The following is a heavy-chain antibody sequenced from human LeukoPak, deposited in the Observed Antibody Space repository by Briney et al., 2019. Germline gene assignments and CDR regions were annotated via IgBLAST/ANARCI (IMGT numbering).Heavy chain of an antibody. J-gene: IGHJ2*01. Sequence: SQTLSLTCALSGDSVSSNSADWNWIRQFPSRGLKWLGRTYYRSKWSNDYAVSMKSRITINPDTSQNQFSLQLNSLTPEDTAVYYCARAPIGGWYFDLWGRGSLVTVSS. CDR2: TYYRSKWSN. CDR3: ARAPIGGWYFDL. CDR1: GDSVSSNSAD. V-gene: IGHV6-1*01. D-gene: IGHD2-15*01.